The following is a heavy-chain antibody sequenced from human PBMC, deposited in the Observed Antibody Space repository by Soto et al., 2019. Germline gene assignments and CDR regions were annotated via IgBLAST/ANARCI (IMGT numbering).Heavy chain of an antibody. D-gene: IGHD2-8*01. J-gene: IGHJ3*02. CDR2: VGGSDDDK. CDR3: AKAATSPNGVWDPFDM. CDR1: GFTFSDYA. V-gene: IGHV3-23*01. Sequence: EVQLLESGGGVVQPGGSLRLSCAASGFTFSDYAMSWVRQTPGKGLQWVSGVGGSDDDKHYADSVRGRFIVSRDNSKNTLYLQMNSVRADDTAIYYYAKAATSPNGVWDPFDMWGQGTEVTVSS.